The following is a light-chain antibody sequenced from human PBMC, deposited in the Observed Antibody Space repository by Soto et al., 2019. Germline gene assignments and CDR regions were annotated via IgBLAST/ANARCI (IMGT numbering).Light chain of an antibody. Sequence: EIVLTQPPGTLSLSPGERATLSCRASRSVSSSYVAWYQQRPGQAPRLLIYATSNRATGIPDRFSGSGSGTDFTLTVTRLEPEDFGMYYCQQYGISPGTFGLGTKVDIK. CDR3: QQYGISPGT. V-gene: IGKV3-20*01. CDR2: ATS. CDR1: RSVSSSY. J-gene: IGKJ1*01.